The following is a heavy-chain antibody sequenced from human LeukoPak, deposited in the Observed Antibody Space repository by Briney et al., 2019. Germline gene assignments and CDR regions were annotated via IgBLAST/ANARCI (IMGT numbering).Heavy chain of an antibody. CDR1: GYTFTGYY. V-gene: IGHV1-2*02. CDR2: INPNSGGT. J-gene: IGHJ4*02. CDR3: ASAVGYDILTGYRY. D-gene: IGHD3-9*01. Sequence: ASVKVSRKASGYTFTGYYMHWVRQAPGQGLEWMGWINPNSGGTNYAQKFQGRVTMTRDTSISTAYMELSRLRSDDTAVYYCASAVGYDILTGYRYWGQGTLVTVSS.